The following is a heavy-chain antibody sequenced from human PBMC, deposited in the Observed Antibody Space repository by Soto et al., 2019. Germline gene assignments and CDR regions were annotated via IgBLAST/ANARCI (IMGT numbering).Heavy chain of an antibody. D-gene: IGHD3-3*01. CDR2: IYYSGST. CDR1: GGSISSGGYY. CDR3: ARDNKRRITIFGVVPRVYYYGMDV. V-gene: IGHV4-31*03. Sequence: SETLSLTCTVSGGSISSGGYYWSWIRQHPGKGLEWIGYIYYSGSTYYNPSLKSRVTISVDTSKNQFSLKLSSVTAADTDVYYCARDNKRRITIFGVVPRVYYYGMDVWGQGTTVTVSS. J-gene: IGHJ6*02.